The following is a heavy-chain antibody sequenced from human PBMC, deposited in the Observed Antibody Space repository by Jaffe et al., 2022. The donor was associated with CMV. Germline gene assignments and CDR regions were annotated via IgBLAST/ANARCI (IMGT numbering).Heavy chain of an antibody. V-gene: IGHV3-21*01. CDR2: ISSSSSYI. D-gene: IGHD3-3*01. Sequence: EVQLVESGGGLVKPGGSLRLSCAASGFTFSSYSMNWVRQAPGKGLEWVSSISSSSSYIYYADSVKGRFTISRDNAKNSLYLQMNSLRAEDTAVYYCARDDFWSGQTLVWDYWGQGTLVTVSS. J-gene: IGHJ4*02. CDR3: ARDDFWSGQTLVWDY. CDR1: GFTFSSYS.